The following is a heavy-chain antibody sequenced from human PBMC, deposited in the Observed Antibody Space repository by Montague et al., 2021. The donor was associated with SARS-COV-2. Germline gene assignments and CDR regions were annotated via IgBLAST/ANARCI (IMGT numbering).Heavy chain of an antibody. CDR1: GDSVSRGSPY. CDR3: ARHARGEGYTSWFDS. J-gene: IGHJ5*01. D-gene: IGHD5-24*01. Sequence: SETLSLTCTVSGDSVSRGSPYWSWIRQPPGKGLEWIGYIYYTGSRKYNSFLKSRLTISVDTSKNQFSLKLSSVTAADTAVYYCARHARGEGYTSWFDSWGQGTLVTVSS. CDR2: IYYTGSR. V-gene: IGHV4-61*01.